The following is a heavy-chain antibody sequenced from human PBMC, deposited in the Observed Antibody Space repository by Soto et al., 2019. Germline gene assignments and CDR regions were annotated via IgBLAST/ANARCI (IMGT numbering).Heavy chain of an antibody. CDR1: GYTFSGFY. V-gene: IGHV1-2*02. Sequence: QVLLLQSGAEVKKPGASVTVSCKASGYTFSGFYMHWVRPAPGQGLEWMGWINPNSGGTKSAEKFQGRVTMTRDTSISTAYMELSRLTSDDTAVYYCASAAVTGTAGLDFWGQGTQVTVSS. D-gene: IGHD6-19*01. CDR3: ASAAVTGTAGLDF. J-gene: IGHJ4*02. CDR2: INPNSGGT.